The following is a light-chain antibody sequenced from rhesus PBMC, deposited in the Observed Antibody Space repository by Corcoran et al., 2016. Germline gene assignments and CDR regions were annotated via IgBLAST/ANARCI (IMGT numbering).Light chain of an antibody. J-gene: IGKJ3*01. Sequence: DIQMTQSPSSLSASVGDTVTITCRASQGISSWLAWYQQKPGKAPKLLIYRASSLQSGVPSRFNGSGSGTYFTLTISSLQSEDFATYYCQQYSSRPIFTFGPGTKLDIK. CDR3: QQYSSRPIFT. V-gene: IGKV1-22*01. CDR2: RAS. CDR1: QGISSW.